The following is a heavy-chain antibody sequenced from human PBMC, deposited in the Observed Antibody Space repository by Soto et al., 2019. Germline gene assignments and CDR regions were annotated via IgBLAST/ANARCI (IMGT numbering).Heavy chain of an antibody. CDR1: GYSFSGYG. CDR2: ISGYNGNT. J-gene: IGHJ6*02. Sequence: QVQLVQSGPELKKPGASVKVSCKASGYSFSGYGIIWVRQAPGRGLEWMRWISGYNGNTNYAQKFQGRVTMTTDTSTSTAHMDLRSLTSDDTAVYYCAKDNTATSPSRYRFGMDVWGPGTTIIVS. D-gene: IGHD4-17*01. CDR3: AKDNTATSPSRYRFGMDV. V-gene: IGHV1-18*01.